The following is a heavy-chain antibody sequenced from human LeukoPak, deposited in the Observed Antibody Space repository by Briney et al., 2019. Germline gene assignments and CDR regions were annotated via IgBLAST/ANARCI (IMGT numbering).Heavy chain of an antibody. D-gene: IGHD3-10*01. CDR2: IIPIFGTA. J-gene: IGHJ6*03. CDR3: ASGPRSGSYLPPYYYYMDV. Sequence: ASVKVSCKASGGTFSSYAISWVRQAPGQGLEWMGGIIPIFGTANYAQKFQGRVTITADKSTSTAYMELSSLRSEDTAVYYCASGPRSGSYLPPYYYYMDVWGKGTTVTVSS. CDR1: GGTFSSYA. V-gene: IGHV1-69*06.